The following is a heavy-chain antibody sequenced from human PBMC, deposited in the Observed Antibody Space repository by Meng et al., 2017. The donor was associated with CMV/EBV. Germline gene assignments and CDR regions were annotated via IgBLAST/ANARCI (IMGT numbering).Heavy chain of an antibody. CDR1: GYSISSGYY. CDR3: ASYRGDSYGIHDAFDI. D-gene: IGHD5-18*01. Sequence: GSLRLSCTVSGYSISSGYYWGWIRQPPGKGLEWIGSIYHSGSTYYNPSLKSRVTISVDTSKNQFSLKLSSVTAADTAVYYCASYRGDSYGIHDAFDIWGHGTMVTVSS. CDR2: IYHSGST. J-gene: IGHJ3*02. V-gene: IGHV4-38-2*02.